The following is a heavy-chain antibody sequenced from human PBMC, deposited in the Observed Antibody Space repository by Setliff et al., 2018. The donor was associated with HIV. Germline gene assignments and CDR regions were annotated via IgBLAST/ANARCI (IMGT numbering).Heavy chain of an antibody. V-gene: IGHV7-4-1*02. D-gene: IGHD3-16*01. Sequence: ASVKLSCKTSGYIFTHSALSWVRQAPGKGLAWMGWMDTKTATPTYAQGFAGRFVFSLDTSVNTAYLDISGLQAEDTSVYFCARGPWVEVWLHVFDSWGPGALVTVSS. CDR3: ARGPWVEVWLHVFDS. CDR2: MDTKTATP. CDR1: GYIFTHSA. J-gene: IGHJ5*01.